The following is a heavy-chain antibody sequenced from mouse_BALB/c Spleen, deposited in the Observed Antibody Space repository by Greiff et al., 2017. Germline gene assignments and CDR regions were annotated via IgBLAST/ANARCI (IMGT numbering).Heavy chain of an antibody. CDR1: GFTFSSYT. J-gene: IGHJ2*01. V-gene: IGHV5-6-4*01. CDR2: ISSGGSYT. CDR3: TREGNFYCFDY. D-gene: IGHD2-1*01. Sequence: DVQLVESGGGLVKPGGSLKLSCAASGFTFSSYTMSWVRQTPEKRLEWVATISSGGSYTYYPDSVKGRFTISRDNAKNTLYLQMSSLKSEDTAMYYCTREGNFYCFDYWGQGTTLTVSS.